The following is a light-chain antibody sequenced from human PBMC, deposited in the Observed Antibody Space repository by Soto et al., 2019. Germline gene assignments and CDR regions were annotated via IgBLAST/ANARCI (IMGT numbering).Light chain of an antibody. CDR3: QQYNKAEVT. CDR2: GAS. Sequence: EIVLTQSPATLSSSPVESATLPCRASQSVSSSDVAWDQQKPGQAPGLLIYGASTRATGSPARFSGSGSVTEFTLTSSSLQSEDFAVYSCQQYNKAEVTFGQGTRLEIK. V-gene: IGKV3-15*01. CDR1: QSVSSSD. J-gene: IGKJ5*01.